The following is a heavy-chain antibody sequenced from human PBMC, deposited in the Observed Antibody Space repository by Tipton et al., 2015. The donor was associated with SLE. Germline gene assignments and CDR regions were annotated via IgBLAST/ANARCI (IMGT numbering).Heavy chain of an antibody. D-gene: IGHD2-15*01. Sequence: TLSLTCTVSGGSISSSSYYWGWIRQPPGKGLEWIGSIYYSGSTNYNPSLKSRLTISVDTSKNHFSLKLSSVTAADTAVYYCAREYGSGGSHAGATFGYWGQGPLVTVSS. CDR3: AREYGSGGSHAGATFGY. J-gene: IGHJ4*02. CDR2: IYYSGST. CDR1: GGSISSSSYY. V-gene: IGHV4-39*07.